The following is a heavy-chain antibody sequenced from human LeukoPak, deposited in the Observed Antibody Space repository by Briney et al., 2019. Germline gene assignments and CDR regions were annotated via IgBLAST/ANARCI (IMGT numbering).Heavy chain of an antibody. CDR1: GGSFSGYY. J-gene: IGHJ5*02. CDR3: ARIPAYRITIFGVVLSSNWFDP. D-gene: IGHD3-3*01. Sequence: SETLSLTCAVYGGSFSGYYWSWSRQPPGKGLEWMGEVSHSGSANCNPSHKSRVTISVATSKDQFSLKLSSVTAADTAVYYCARIPAYRITIFGVVLSSNWFDPWGQGTLVTVSS. CDR2: VSHSGSA. V-gene: IGHV4-34*01.